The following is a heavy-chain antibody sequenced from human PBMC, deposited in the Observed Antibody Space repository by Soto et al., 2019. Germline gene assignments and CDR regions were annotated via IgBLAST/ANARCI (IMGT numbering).Heavy chain of an antibody. Sequence: ASVKVSCKASGYTFTGYYMHWVRQAPGQGLEWMGWINPNSGGTNYAQKFQGWVTMTRDTSISTAYMELSRLRSDDTAVYYCARDQGGLSGYDYAADYGMDVWGQGTTVTVSS. J-gene: IGHJ6*02. V-gene: IGHV1-2*04. D-gene: IGHD5-12*01. CDR1: GYTFTGYY. CDR2: INPNSGGT. CDR3: ARDQGGLSGYDYAADYGMDV.